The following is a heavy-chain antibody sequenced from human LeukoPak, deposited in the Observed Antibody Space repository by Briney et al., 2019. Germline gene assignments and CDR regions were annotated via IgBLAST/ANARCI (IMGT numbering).Heavy chain of an antibody. Sequence: PGGSLRLSCAASGFTFSSYAMHWVRQAPGKGLESVAVISYDGSNKYYADSVKGRFTISRDNSRNTLYLQMSSLRAEDTAVYYCALGYCSGGDCYAKPYYFDHWGQGTLVTVSS. J-gene: IGHJ4*02. CDR1: GFTFSSYA. V-gene: IGHV3-30*04. CDR3: ALGYCSGGDCYAKPYYFDH. CDR2: ISYDGSNK. D-gene: IGHD2-15*01.